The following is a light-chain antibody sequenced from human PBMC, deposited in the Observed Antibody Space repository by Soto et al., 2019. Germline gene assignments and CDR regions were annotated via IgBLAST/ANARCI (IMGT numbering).Light chain of an antibody. CDR3: QQCDDFIT. V-gene: IGKV1-33*01. J-gene: IGKJ4*01. Sequence: DLQMTQSPSSLSASVGDRVTITCPASQDIKNYLHWYQQKPGKATKLLIYEASNLETGVPSRFSGSVSGRSFTYTISSLQPEDSATYYFQQCDDFITFGGGTRIEIK. CDR1: QDIKNY. CDR2: EAS.